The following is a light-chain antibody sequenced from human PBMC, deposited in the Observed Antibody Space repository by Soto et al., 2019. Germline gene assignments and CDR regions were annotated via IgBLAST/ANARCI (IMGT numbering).Light chain of an antibody. Sequence: EIVMTQSPATLSVSPGERVTLSCRASQSVSSNLAWYQLKPGQAPRLLIYGASTRATGIPARFSGSGSGTEFTLAISSLQSEDFAVYYCQQYNNWFSISFGQGTRLEIK. J-gene: IGKJ5*01. CDR2: GAS. CDR3: QQYNNWFSIS. V-gene: IGKV3-15*01. CDR1: QSVSSN.